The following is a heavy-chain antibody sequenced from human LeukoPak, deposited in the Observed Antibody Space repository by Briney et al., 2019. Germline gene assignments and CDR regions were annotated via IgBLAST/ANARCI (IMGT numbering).Heavy chain of an antibody. Sequence: GGSLRLSCEASGFTFNGHWMHWVRQAPGKGLVWVSLINGDGSAISYADSVKGRFTISRDNTKNRLYLQMNSLGAEDTAVYYCASTIGSAGTQYWGQGTLVTVSS. V-gene: IGHV3-74*01. J-gene: IGHJ4*02. CDR2: INGDGSAI. CDR1: GFTFNGHW. D-gene: IGHD6-13*01. CDR3: ASTIGSAGTQY.